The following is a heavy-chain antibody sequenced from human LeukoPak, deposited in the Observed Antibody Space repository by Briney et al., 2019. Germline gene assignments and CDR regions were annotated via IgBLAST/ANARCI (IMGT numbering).Heavy chain of an antibody. J-gene: IGHJ4*02. CDR2: TYYSGST. Sequence: PSETLSLTCTVSGGSISSSSYYWGWIRQPPGKGLEWIGSTYYSGSTYYNPSLKSRVTISVDTSKNQFSLKLSSVTAADTAVYYCARHVWQQLVYFDYWGQGTLVTVSS. V-gene: IGHV4-39*01. CDR1: GGSISSSSYY. CDR3: ARHVWQQLVYFDY. D-gene: IGHD6-13*01.